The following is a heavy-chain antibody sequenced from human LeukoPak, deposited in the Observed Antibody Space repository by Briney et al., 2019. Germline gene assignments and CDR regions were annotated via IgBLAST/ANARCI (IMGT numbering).Heavy chain of an antibody. CDR3: ARAPIPYDRSRTDYRFDP. D-gene: IGHD3-16*01. Sequence: PSETLSLTCSVSGGSISSCYWSWIRQPPGKGLEWIGYINYSGSTNYNPSLKSRVTISLDTSKSQFSLKLTSVTAADTAVYYCARAPIPYDRSRTDYRFDPWGQGTLVTVAS. V-gene: IGHV4-59*01. J-gene: IGHJ5*02. CDR2: INYSGST. CDR1: GGSISSCY.